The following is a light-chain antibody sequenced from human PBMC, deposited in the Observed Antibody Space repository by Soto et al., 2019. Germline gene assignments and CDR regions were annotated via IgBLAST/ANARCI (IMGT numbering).Light chain of an antibody. CDR2: DAS. Sequence: DIQMTQSPSSLSASVGDRVTITCQASQDITHYLNWYQQKPGKAPKLLIYDASNLQTGVPSRFSGSGSGTDFTFTISSLQAEDIATYYCQQYDSPPPTFGPGTKVDLK. CDR3: QQYDSPPPT. V-gene: IGKV1-33*01. J-gene: IGKJ3*01. CDR1: QDITHY.